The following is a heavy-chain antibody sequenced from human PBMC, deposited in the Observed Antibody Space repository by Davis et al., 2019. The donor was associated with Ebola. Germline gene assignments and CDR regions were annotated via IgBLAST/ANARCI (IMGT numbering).Heavy chain of an antibody. CDR3: TLLQEHL. J-gene: IGHJ6*01. CDR2: INTNTGNP. CDR1: GYTFTSYA. V-gene: IGHV7-4-1*02. Sequence: ASVKVSCKASGYTFTSYAMHWVRQAPGQRLEWMGWINTNTGNPTYAQGFTGRFVFSLDTSVSTAYLQISSLHQGPIGLPPGTLLQEHLWG.